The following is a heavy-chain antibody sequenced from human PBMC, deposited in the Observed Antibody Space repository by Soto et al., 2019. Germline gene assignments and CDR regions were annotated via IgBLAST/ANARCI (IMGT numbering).Heavy chain of an antibody. J-gene: IGHJ4*02. CDR2: IYYSGNT. CDR1: GGSINSGGYY. V-gene: IGHV4-31*03. Sequence: QVQLQESGPGLVKPSQTLSLTCIVSGGSINSGGYYWSWIRHLPGKGLEWIGYIYYSGNTDYNRSLKSRITSSADTSTGQISLKLRYVTAADAAVYYSGKSRTYYAPRGQGILVTVSS. D-gene: IGHD3-3*01. CDR3: GKSRTYYAP.